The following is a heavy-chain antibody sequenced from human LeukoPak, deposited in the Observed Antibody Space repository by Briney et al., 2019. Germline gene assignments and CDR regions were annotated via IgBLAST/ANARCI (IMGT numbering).Heavy chain of an antibody. CDR3: GKDRLSLYGRLVLDY. CDR2: ISGSGGRT. J-gene: IGHJ4*02. V-gene: IGHV3-23*01. CDR1: GFTFSIYA. Sequence: GGSLTLSCAAPGFTFSIYAMSWVRQAPGEGLEWVSAISGSGGRTYYADSVKGRFTISRDNSKNTLYLQMNSLRAEDTAVYYCGKDRLSLYGRLVLDYWGQGTLVTVSS. D-gene: IGHD3-9*01.